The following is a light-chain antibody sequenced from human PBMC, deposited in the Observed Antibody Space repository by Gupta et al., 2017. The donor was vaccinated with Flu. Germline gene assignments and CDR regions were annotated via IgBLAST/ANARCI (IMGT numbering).Light chain of an antibody. Sequence: DVPMTPSPSSLSASVGDRVTITCRASQSISSYLNWYQQKPGKAPKLLIYAASSLQSGVPSRFSGSGSGTEFTLTISSLQPEDYATYYCQQRYSYILTFGEGTKVEVK. CDR3: QQRYSYILT. V-gene: IGKV1-39*01. CDR2: AAS. CDR1: QSISSY. J-gene: IGKJ4*01.